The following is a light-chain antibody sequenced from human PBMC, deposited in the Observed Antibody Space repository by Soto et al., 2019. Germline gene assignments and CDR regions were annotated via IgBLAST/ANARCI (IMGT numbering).Light chain of an antibody. Sequence: QSALTQPPSASGSPGQSVTISCTGTSSDVGGYNYVSWYQQHTGKAPKLMICEVSKRPSGVPDRFSGSKSGNTASLTVSGLQAEDEADYYCSSYAGSNNFVVFGGGTKVTVL. CDR2: EVS. CDR3: SSYAGSNNFVV. CDR1: SSDVGGYNY. V-gene: IGLV2-8*01. J-gene: IGLJ2*01.